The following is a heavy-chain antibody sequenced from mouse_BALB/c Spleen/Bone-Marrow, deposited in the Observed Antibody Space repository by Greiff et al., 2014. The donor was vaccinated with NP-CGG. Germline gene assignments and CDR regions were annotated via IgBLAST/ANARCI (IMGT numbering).Heavy chain of an antibody. D-gene: IGHD2-3*01. CDR2: ISGGTSTI. V-gene: IGHV5-17*02. Sequence: EVQVVESGGGLVQPGGSRKLSCAASGFTFRSFGMHWARQAPEKGLEWVAYISGGTSTIYYADTVKGRFTISRDNPNNTLFLQMTSLRSEDTAMYYCVRGGYYAPSYFDSWGQGTTLTVSS. J-gene: IGHJ2*01. CDR1: GFTFRSFG. CDR3: VRGGYYAPSYFDS.